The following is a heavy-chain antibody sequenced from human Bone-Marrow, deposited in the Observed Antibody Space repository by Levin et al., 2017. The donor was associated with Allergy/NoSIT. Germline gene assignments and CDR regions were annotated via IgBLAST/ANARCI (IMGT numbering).Heavy chain of an antibody. CDR2: IGTAGDT. V-gene: IGHV3-13*01. D-gene: IGHD6-6*01. CDR3: ASGGEQLVGSDAFDI. CDR1: GFTFSSYD. J-gene: IGHJ3*02. Sequence: GGSLRLSCAASGFTFSSYDMHWVRQATGKGLEWVSAIGTAGDTYYPGSVKGRFTISRENAKNSVYLQMNSLRAGDTAVYYCASGGEQLVGSDAFDIWGQGTMVTVSS.